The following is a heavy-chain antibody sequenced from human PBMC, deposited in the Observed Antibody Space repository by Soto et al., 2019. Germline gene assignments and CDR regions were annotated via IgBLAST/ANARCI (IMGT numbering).Heavy chain of an antibody. J-gene: IGHJ6*02. CDR2: ISRDSVYI. V-gene: IGHV3-9*01. CDR1: GFRFDDSA. Sequence: GGSLRLSCAASGFRFDDSALHWVRQAPGKGLEWVSGISRDSVYIGYVDSVKGRFTISRDNAKNSLYLQMNSLRAEDTAVYYCARDPNIVLVPAALRSYYYYYGMDVWGQGTTVT. CDR3: ARDPNIVLVPAALRSYYYYYGMDV. D-gene: IGHD2-2*01.